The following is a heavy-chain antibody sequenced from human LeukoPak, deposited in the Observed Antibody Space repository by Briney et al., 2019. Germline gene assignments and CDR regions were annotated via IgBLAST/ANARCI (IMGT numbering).Heavy chain of an antibody. Sequence: GGSLRLSCAASGFTFSSYSMNWVRQAPGKGLEWVSSISSSSSYIYYADSAKGRFTISRDNAKNSLYLQMNSLRAEDTAVYYCARGEHGSSWSPYYFDYWGQGTLVTVSS. CDR3: ARGEHGSSWSPYYFDY. D-gene: IGHD6-13*01. V-gene: IGHV3-21*01. CDR1: GFTFSSYS. CDR2: ISSSSSYI. J-gene: IGHJ4*02.